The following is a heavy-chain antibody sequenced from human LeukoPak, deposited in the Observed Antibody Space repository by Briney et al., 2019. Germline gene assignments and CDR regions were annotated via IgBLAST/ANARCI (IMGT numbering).Heavy chain of an antibody. CDR2: IYTSGST. D-gene: IGHD6-13*01. Sequence: SQTLSLTCTVSGGSISSGSHYWSWIRQPAGKGLEWIGRIYTSGSTNYNPSLKSRVTISVDTSKNQFSLKLSSVTAADTAVYYCARSSWYDIIDYWGQGTLVTVSS. V-gene: IGHV4-61*02. J-gene: IGHJ4*02. CDR1: GGSISSGSHY. CDR3: ARSSWYDIIDY.